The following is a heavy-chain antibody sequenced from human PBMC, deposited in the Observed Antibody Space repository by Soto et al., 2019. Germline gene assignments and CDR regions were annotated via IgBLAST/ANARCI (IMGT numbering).Heavy chain of an antibody. CDR1: GFTFSSYS. Sequence: EVQLVESGGGLVKPGGSLRLSCAASGFTFSSYSMNWVRQAPGKGLEWVSSISSSSSYIYYADSVKGRFTISRDNAKNSLYLQMNSLRAEDTAVYYCARDRLAARTYSYYYGMDVWGQGTTVTVSS. J-gene: IGHJ6*02. CDR3: ARDRLAARTYSYYYGMDV. V-gene: IGHV3-21*01. CDR2: ISSSSSYI.